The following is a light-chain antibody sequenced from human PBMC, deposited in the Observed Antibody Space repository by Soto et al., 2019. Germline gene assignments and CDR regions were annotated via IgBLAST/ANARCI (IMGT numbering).Light chain of an antibody. J-gene: IGLJ3*02. V-gene: IGLV1-40*01. CDR2: GDS. CDR1: SSNIGAGFD. Sequence: QSVLTQPPSVSGAAGQRVTSSCTGSSSNIGAGFDVSWYQQLPGTAPKLLIFGDSNRPSGVTDRFSGSKSGASASLAISGLQAEDEADYYCQSYDSSLSGSVFGGGTQLTVL. CDR3: QSYDSSLSGSV.